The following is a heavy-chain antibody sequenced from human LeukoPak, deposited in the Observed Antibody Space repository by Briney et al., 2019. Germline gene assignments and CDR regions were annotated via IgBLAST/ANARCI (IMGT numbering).Heavy chain of an antibody. Sequence: ASVKVSCKASGYTFTSYGISWVRQAPGQGLEWMGWISAYSGNTNYAQKLQGRVTMTTDTSTSTAYMELRSLRSDDTAMYYCASTFCSGGSCYNGAFDIWGQGTMVTVSS. V-gene: IGHV1-18*01. CDR1: GYTFTSYG. D-gene: IGHD2-15*01. CDR3: ASTFCSGGSCYNGAFDI. CDR2: ISAYSGNT. J-gene: IGHJ3*02.